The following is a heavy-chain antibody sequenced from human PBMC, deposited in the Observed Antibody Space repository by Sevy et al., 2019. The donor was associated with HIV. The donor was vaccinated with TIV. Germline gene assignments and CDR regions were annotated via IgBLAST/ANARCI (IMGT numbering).Heavy chain of an antibody. CDR2: ISGSGGST. Sequence: GSLRLSCAASGFTFSSYAMSWVRQAPGKGLEWVSAISGSGGSTYYADSVKGRFTISRDNSKNTLYLQMNSLRAEDTAVYYCAKDAHDSSGYYYELYYYYYMDVWGKGTTVTVSS. V-gene: IGHV3-23*01. J-gene: IGHJ6*03. CDR3: AKDAHDSSGYYYELYYYYYMDV. CDR1: GFTFSSYA. D-gene: IGHD3-22*01.